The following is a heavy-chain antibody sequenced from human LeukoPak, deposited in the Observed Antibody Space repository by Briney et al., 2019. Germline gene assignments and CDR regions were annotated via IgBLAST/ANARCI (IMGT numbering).Heavy chain of an antibody. J-gene: IGHJ5*02. CDR3: AREPVGLFDP. CDR1: GDSINSGSYY. CDR2: IYTSGST. Sequence: PSETLSLTCTVSGDSINSGSYYWVWIRQPPGKGLEWIGSIYTSGSTNYNPSLKSRVTISIDTSKNQFSLKLSSVIAADTAVYYCAREPVGLFDPWGQGTLVTVSS. D-gene: IGHD4-23*01. V-gene: IGHV4-39*07.